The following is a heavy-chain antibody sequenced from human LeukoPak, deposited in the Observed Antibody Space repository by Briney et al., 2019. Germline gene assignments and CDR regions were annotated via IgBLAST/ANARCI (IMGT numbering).Heavy chain of an antibody. J-gene: IGHJ6*02. V-gene: IGHV1-69*13. CDR2: IIPIFGTA. Sequence: SVKISCKASGGTFSSYAISWVRQAPGQGLEWMGGIIPIFGTANYAQKFQGRVTITADESTSTAYMELSSLRSEDTAVYYCARVALWFGAATRDYYYGMDVWGQGTTVTVSS. D-gene: IGHD3-10*01. CDR3: ARVALWFGAATRDYYYGMDV. CDR1: GGTFSSYA.